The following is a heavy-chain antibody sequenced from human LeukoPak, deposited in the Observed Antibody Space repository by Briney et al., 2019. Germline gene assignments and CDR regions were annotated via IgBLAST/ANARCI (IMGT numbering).Heavy chain of an antibody. J-gene: IGHJ4*02. CDR3: ANVSHYVYCTRTRCGRKK. CDR1: GYTFDHYA. Sequence: GGSVRLSCAASGYTFDHYAMHWLRQSPGKARVCFSLISWDGGSTYYADSVKGRFTISRDNSKNSLYLQMNSLRAEDPDLYYCANVSHYVYCTRTRCGRKKWGEGTVVTVSS. D-gene: IGHD2-2*01. CDR2: ISWDGGST. V-gene: IGHV3-43D*03.